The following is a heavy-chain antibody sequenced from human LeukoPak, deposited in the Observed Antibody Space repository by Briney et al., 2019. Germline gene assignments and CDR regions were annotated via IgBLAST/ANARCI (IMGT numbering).Heavy chain of an antibody. CDR1: GFTFSSYW. CDR3: ARGRPHGNDY. CDR2: IASDGSST. V-gene: IGHV3-74*01. D-gene: IGHD4-23*01. Sequence: GGSLRLSCAASGFTFSSYWRNWVRQAPGKGLVWVSRIASDGSSTTYADSVKGRFSISRDNAKNTLYLQMNSLRVEDTAVYYCARGRPHGNDYWGQGTLVTVSS. J-gene: IGHJ4*02.